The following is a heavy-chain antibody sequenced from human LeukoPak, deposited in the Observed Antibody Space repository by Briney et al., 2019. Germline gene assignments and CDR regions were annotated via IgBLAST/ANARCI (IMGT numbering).Heavy chain of an antibody. J-gene: IGHJ4*02. D-gene: IGHD1-26*01. V-gene: IGHV3-74*01. CDR2: TNGGGSST. CDR3: ARTANSRSYLFDY. CDR1: GFTFSSYW. Sequence: PGGSLRLSCAASGFTFSSYWIHWVRQAPGKGLVWVSRTNGGGSSTNYADSVKGRFTISRDNAKNTLYLQMNSLRAEDTAVYYRARTANSRSYLFDYWGQGTLVTVSS.